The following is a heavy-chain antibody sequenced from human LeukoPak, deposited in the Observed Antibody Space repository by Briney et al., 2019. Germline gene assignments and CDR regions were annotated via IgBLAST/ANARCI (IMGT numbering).Heavy chain of an antibody. CDR1: GGSISSYY. V-gene: IGHV4-59*01. CDR2: IYYSGST. CDR3: ARERYSSSWYGSPSGNWELDY. Sequence: SETLSLTCTVSGGSISSYYWSWIRQPPGKGLEWIGYIYYSGSTNYNPSLKSRVTISVDTSKNQFSLKLSSVTAADTAVYYCARERYSSSWYGSPSGNWELDYWGQGTLVTVSS. J-gene: IGHJ4*02. D-gene: IGHD6-13*01.